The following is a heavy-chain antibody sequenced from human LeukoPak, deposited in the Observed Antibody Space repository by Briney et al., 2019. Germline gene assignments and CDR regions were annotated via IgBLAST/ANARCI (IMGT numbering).Heavy chain of an antibody. CDR2: INHSGST. Sequence: SETLSLTCAAYVGSFSGYYWSWVRQPPGKGLEWIGEINHSGSTNYNSSLKSRVTISVDTSKNQFSLKLTSVTAADTAVYYCARGAPWGSIYNYYVMDVWDKGTTVTVSS. CDR1: VGSFSGYY. CDR3: ARGAPWGSIYNYYVMDV. D-gene: IGHD3-16*01. J-gene: IGHJ6*04. V-gene: IGHV4-34*01.